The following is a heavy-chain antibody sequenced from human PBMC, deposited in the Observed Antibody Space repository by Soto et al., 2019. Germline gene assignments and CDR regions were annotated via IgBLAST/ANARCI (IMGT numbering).Heavy chain of an antibody. CDR2: INPDGSDK. V-gene: IGHV3-7*03. CDR1: GFTFSTYW. Sequence: HPGGSLRLSCAASGFTFSTYWMSWLRQAPGKGLEWVANINPDGSDKYYVDSAKGRFTISRDNAKNSMYLQLNSLRDEDTAVFYCATAVRSSSPHYWGQGTLVTVSS. CDR3: ATAVRSSSPHY. J-gene: IGHJ4*02. D-gene: IGHD6-13*01.